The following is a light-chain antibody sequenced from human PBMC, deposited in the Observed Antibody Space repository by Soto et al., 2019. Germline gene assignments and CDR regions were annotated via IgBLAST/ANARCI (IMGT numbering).Light chain of an antibody. CDR2: DAS. CDR3: LQSRDYPFT. Sequence: IQLTQSPSSLSASVGDRVTITCRASQRVGSDLAWYQQKAGKAPHLLIYDASTLHSGVPSRFSGSGSGTHFTLTVSGLQPEDFTTYYCLQSRDYPFTFGQGTKVDIK. CDR1: QRVGSD. V-gene: IGKV1-6*01. J-gene: IGKJ1*01.